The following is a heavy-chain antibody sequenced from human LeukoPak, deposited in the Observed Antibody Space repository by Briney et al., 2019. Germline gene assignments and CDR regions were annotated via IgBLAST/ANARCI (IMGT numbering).Heavy chain of an antibody. Sequence: GGSLRLSCAASGFTVSGNYMTWVRQAPGKGLECVSVIYSGGSTYYADSVEGRFTISRDNSKNTLYLHMNSLRAEDTAVYYCAGCRWNYHYIEHWGQGTLVTVSS. CDR1: GFTVSGNY. CDR2: IYSGGST. J-gene: IGHJ4*02. V-gene: IGHV3-66*01. D-gene: IGHD1-7*01. CDR3: AGCRWNYHYIEH.